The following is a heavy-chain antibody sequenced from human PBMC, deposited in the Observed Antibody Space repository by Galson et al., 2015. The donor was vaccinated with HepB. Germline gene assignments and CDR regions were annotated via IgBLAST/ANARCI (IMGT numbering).Heavy chain of an antibody. CDR3: ARGSSSWSISYYYGMDV. J-gene: IGHJ6*02. V-gene: IGHV6-1*01. CDR1: GDSVSSLTAA. CDR2: TYYRSKWSN. D-gene: IGHD6-13*01. Sequence: CAISGDSVSSLTAAWNWIRQSPSRGLEWLGRTYYRSKWSNDYAVSVKSRITINPDTYKNQFSLQLNSVTPEDTAVYYCARGSSSWSISYYYGMDVWGQGTTVTVSS.